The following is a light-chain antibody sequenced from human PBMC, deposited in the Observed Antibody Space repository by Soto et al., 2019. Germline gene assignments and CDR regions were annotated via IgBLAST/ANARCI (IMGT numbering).Light chain of an antibody. Sequence: DIVMTQSPDSLAVSLGERATINCKSSQSVLYNSNNKNYLAWYQQKPGQPPKLLIYWASTRESGVPDRFSGSGSGTDFILTISSLQAEDVAVYYCQQYYSPWTFGQGTKVEIK. CDR3: QQYYSPWT. CDR2: WAS. J-gene: IGKJ1*01. V-gene: IGKV4-1*01. CDR1: QSVLYNSNNKNY.